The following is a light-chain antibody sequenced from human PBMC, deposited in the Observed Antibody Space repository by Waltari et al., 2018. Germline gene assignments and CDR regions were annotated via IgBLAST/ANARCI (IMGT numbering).Light chain of an antibody. CDR2: DEA. Sequence: EIVLTQSPATLSLSPCESATLSCRASQSVSSYLVWYQQKPGQAPRLLIYDEANRATGIPARFSGSGSGTDFTLTISGLESEDSAVYYCQQRANWLTFGGGTKVEIK. CDR3: QQRANWLT. CDR1: QSVSSY. V-gene: IGKV3-11*01. J-gene: IGKJ4*01.